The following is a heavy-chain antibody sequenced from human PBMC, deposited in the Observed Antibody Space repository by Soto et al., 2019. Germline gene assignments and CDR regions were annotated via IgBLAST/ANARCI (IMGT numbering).Heavy chain of an antibody. D-gene: IGHD6-19*01. V-gene: IGHV6-1*01. J-gene: IGHJ6*02. CDR2: TYYRSKWFN. CDR1: GDSVSSNSGA. CDR3: SRDRAEAGTYYYGMDV. Sequence: SQTLSLTCAISGDSVSSNSGAWNWLRQSPSRGPEWLGRTYYRSKWFNDYAVSVKGRITISPDTSKNQFSLQLNSVTPEDTAVYYCSRDRAEAGTYYYGMDVWGQGTTVTVSS.